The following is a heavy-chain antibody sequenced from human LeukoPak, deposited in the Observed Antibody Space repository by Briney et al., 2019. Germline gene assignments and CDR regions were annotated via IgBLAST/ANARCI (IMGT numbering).Heavy chain of an antibody. CDR3: ARHDYDFWSGYYTLDY. J-gene: IGHJ4*02. D-gene: IGHD3-3*01. CDR1: GGSISSYY. Sequence: PSETLSLTCTVSGGSISSYYWSWIRQPPGKGLEWIGYIYYSGSTNYNPSLKSRVTISVDTSKNRFSLKLSSVTAADTAVYYCARHDYDFWSGYYTLDYWGQGTLVTVSS. CDR2: IYYSGST. V-gene: IGHV4-59*08.